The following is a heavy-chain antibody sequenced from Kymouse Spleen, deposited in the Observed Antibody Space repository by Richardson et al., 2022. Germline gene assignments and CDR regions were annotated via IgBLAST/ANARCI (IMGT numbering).Heavy chain of an antibody. Sequence: EVQLVESGGGLVKPGGSLRLSCAASGFTFSNAWMSWVRQAPGKGLEWVGRIKSKTDGGTTDYAAPVKGRFTISRDDSKNTLYLQMNSLKTEDTAVYYCTTEAMVRGVIFDYWGQGTLVTVSS. J-gene: IGHJ4*02. CDR3: TTEAMVRGVIFDY. D-gene: IGHD3-10*01. CDR1: GFTFSNAW. CDR2: IKSKTDGGTT. V-gene: IGHV3-15*01.